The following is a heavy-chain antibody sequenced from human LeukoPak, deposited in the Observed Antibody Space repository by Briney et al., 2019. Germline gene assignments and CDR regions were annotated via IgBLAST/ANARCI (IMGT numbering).Heavy chain of an antibody. J-gene: IGHJ6*02. CDR2: IIPIFGTA. CDR1: GGTFSSYA. D-gene: IGHD2-2*01. Sequence: SVKVSCKASGGTFSSYAISWLRQAPGQGLEWMGGIIPIFGTANYAQKFQGRVTITADESTSTAYMELSSLRSEDTAVYYCAREPIEYCSSTSCPIDYYYYGMDVWGQGTTVTVSS. V-gene: IGHV1-69*13. CDR3: AREPIEYCSSTSCPIDYYYYGMDV.